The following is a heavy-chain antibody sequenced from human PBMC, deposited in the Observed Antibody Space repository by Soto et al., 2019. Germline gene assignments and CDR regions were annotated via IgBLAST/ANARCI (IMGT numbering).Heavy chain of an antibody. CDR1: GGTFSSYT. CDR2: IIPILGIA. CDR3: ARDRGLYSSGWYWDAFDI. Sequence: QVQLVQSGAEVKKPGSSVKVSCKASGGTFSSYTISWVRQAPGQGLEWMGRIIPILGIANYAQKFQGRVTITADKSTSTAYMELSSLRSEDTAVYYCARDRGLYSSGWYWDAFDIWGQGTMVTVSS. V-gene: IGHV1-69*08. J-gene: IGHJ3*02. D-gene: IGHD6-19*01.